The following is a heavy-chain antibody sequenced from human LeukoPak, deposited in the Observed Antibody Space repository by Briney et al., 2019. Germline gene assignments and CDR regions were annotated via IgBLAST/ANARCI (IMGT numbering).Heavy chain of an antibody. V-gene: IGHV3-21*01. CDR3: ARATKYYDILTGYYPTPYYFDY. J-gene: IGHJ4*02. CDR1: GFTFSRHW. D-gene: IGHD3-9*01. CDR2: ISSSSSYI. Sequence: GGSLRLSCAASGFTFSRHWMNWVRQAPGKGLEWVSSISSSSSYIYYADSVKGRFTISRDNAKNSLYLQMNSLRAEDTAVYYCARATKYYDILTGYYPTPYYFDYWGQGTLVTVSS.